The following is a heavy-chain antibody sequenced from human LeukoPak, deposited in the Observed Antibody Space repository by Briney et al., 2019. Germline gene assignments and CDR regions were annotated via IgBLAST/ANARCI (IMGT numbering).Heavy chain of an antibody. CDR3: ARGGYCGSTRCYVFNAFDI. D-gene: IGHD2-2*01. J-gene: IGHJ3*02. V-gene: IGHV3-48*03. Sequence: GGSLRLSCAASGFTFTSHEMNWVRQAPGKGLEWVSYITSTSTTYYADSVKGRFTISRDNAKNSLYLQMNSVRAEDTATYYRARGGYCGSTRCYVFNAFDIWGQGTMVTVSS. CDR2: ITSTSTT. CDR1: GFTFTSHE.